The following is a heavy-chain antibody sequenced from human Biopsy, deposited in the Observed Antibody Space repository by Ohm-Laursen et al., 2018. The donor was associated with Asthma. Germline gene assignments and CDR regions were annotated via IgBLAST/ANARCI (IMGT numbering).Heavy chain of an antibody. Sequence: SSVKVSCKSLGGTFNTYVIGWVRQAPGQGLEWMGGINSVFGTTTYPQKFQDRVTITADDSTSTVYMELSSLRSEVTAVYYCARKAGSCISRTCYSLDFWGQGTLVTVPS. V-gene: IGHV1-69*01. CDR3: ARKAGSCISRTCYSLDF. D-gene: IGHD2-2*01. CDR2: INSVFGTT. CDR1: GGTFNTYV. J-gene: IGHJ4*02.